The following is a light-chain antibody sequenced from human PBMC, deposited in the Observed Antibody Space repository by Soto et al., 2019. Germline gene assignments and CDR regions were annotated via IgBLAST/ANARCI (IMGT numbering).Light chain of an antibody. CDR2: VAP. J-gene: IGKJ1*01. CDR3: QQSYSGPPT. CDR1: QNIDTY. Sequence: DIKMTQSPAGLSTSVWDSVTITRWASQNIDTYLNWYQVKPGKAPKLLLSVAPGFQSAAPSNFSGSGSGTDFSLSISSLQPEDFATYYCQQSYSGPPTFGQGTKVDIK. V-gene: IGKV1-39*01.